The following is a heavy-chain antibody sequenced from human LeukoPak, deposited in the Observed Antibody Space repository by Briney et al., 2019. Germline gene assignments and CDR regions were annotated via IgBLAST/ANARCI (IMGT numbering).Heavy chain of an antibody. D-gene: IGHD5-12*01. CDR1: GYSFTSYW. V-gene: IGHV5-51*01. Sequence: HGESLKISCKGSGYSFTSYWIGWVRQMPGKGLEWMGIIYPGDSDTRYSPSFQGQVTISADKSISTAYPQWSSPKASDTAMYYCAREYSGYDSHFDYWGQGTLVTVSS. CDR3: AREYSGYDSHFDY. J-gene: IGHJ4*02. CDR2: IYPGDSDT.